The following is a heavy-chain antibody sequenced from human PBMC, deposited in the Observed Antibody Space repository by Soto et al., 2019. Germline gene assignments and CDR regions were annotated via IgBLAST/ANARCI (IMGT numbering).Heavy chain of an antibody. CDR3: ARDEVLRRGYSYGYYYYGMDV. CDR1: GGSISSGDYY. V-gene: IGHV4-30-4*01. Sequence: SETLSLTCTVSGGSISSGDYYWSWIRQPPGKGLEWIGYIYYSGSTYYNPSLKSRVTISVDTSKNQFSLKLSSVTAADTAVYYCARDEVLRRGYSYGYYYYGMDVWGQGTTVTVS. CDR2: IYYSGST. J-gene: IGHJ6*02. D-gene: IGHD5-18*01.